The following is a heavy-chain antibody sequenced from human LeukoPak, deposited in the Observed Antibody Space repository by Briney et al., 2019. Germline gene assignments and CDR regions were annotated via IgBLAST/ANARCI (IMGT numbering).Heavy chain of an antibody. CDR2: IYYSGST. CDR1: GGSISSGDYY. D-gene: IGHD3-9*01. V-gene: IGHV4-30-4*01. J-gene: IGHJ6*02. Sequence: SETLSLTCTVSGGSISSGDYYWSWIRQPPGKGLEWIGYIYYSGSTYYNPSLKSRVTISVDTSKNQFSLKLSSVTAADTAVYYCARGRCVLRYFDWLFRDYYYYGMDVWGQGTTVTVSS. CDR3: ARGRCVLRYFDWLFRDYYYYGMDV.